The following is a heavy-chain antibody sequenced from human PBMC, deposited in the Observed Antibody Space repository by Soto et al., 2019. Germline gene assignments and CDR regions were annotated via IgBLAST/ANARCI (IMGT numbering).Heavy chain of an antibody. D-gene: IGHD2-15*01. V-gene: IGHV1-3*01. CDR2: INAGNGNT. CDR3: ARGALLGYCSGGSCYPPIDY. Sequence: QVQLVQSGAEVKKPGASVKVSCKASGYTFTSYAMHWVRQAPGQRLEWMGWINAGNGNTKYSQKFQGRVTITRDTSASTAYMELSSLRSEDTAVYYCARGALLGYCSGGSCYPPIDYWGQGTLVTVSS. J-gene: IGHJ4*02. CDR1: GYTFTSYA.